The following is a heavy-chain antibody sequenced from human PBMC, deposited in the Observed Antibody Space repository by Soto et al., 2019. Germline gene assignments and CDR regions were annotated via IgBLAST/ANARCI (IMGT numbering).Heavy chain of an antibody. J-gene: IGHJ4*02. Sequence: SETLSLTCTVSGGSISSYYWSWIRQPAGKGLEWIGRIYTSGSTNYNPSLKSRVTMSVDTSKNQFSLKLSSVTAADTAVYYCARDPGDSSGYYFPPTHRGQGTLVTVSA. V-gene: IGHV4-4*07. D-gene: IGHD3-22*01. CDR1: GGSISSYY. CDR2: IYTSGST. CDR3: ARDPGDSSGYYFPPTH.